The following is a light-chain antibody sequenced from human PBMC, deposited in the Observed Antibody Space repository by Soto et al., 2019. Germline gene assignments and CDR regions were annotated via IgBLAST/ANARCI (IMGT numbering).Light chain of an antibody. Sequence: QSVLPQPPSVSAAPGQKVTISCSGSSSNIGDNYVSWFQQLPGAAPKLLIFDNNKRPSGIPDRFSGSKSGTSATLGITGLQAGDEADYYCGAWDSSLSAYVFGNGTKVTVL. CDR1: SSNIGDNY. V-gene: IGLV1-51*01. J-gene: IGLJ1*01. CDR3: GAWDSSLSAYV. CDR2: DNN.